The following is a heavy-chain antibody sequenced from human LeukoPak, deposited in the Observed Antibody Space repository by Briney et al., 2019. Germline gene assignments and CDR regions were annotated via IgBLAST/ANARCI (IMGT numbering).Heavy chain of an antibody. CDR1: HYSISSDYY. J-gene: IGHJ4*02. CDR3: ARRVWGSYLR. D-gene: IGHD3-16*02. Sequence: SETLSLTCTVSHYSISSDYYWGCIRQPPGKGLEWIGSIFHSGRTYYNPSLKSRVTISVDTSKNQFSLKLSSVTAADTAVYYCARRVWGSYLRWGQGTLVTVSS. V-gene: IGHV4-38-2*02. CDR2: IFHSGRT.